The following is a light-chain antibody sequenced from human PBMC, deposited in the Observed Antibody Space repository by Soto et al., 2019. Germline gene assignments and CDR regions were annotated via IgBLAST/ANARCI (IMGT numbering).Light chain of an antibody. CDR3: MQGIPWPPT. Sequence: DVVMTQSPLSLPVTLGQPASISCRSSQSLVYSDGNTYLSWFQQRPGRSPRRLIYKVSNRDSGVPDRFSGSGSGTDFTLKISRVEAEDGGFYYCMQGIPWPPTFGGGTKVEIK. V-gene: IGKV2-30*01. J-gene: IGKJ4*01. CDR1: QSLVYSDGNTY. CDR2: KVS.